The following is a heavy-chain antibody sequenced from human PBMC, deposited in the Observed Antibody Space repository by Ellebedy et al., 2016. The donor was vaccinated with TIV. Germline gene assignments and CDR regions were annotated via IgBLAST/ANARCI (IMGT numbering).Heavy chain of an antibody. V-gene: IGHV3-7*01. CDR3: ARRGSYGDYAVQVNSWFDR. CDR1: GFSLRSYW. CDR2: IYQDGSVQ. J-gene: IGHJ5*02. D-gene: IGHD4-17*01. Sequence: PGGSLRLSCAATGFSLRSYWMSWVRQAPGKGLEWVANIYQDGSVQYYLDSLKGRFTTSRDNAINSLFLQMNSLRAGDTAVYYCARRGSYGDYAVQVNSWFDRWGRGTLVTVSS.